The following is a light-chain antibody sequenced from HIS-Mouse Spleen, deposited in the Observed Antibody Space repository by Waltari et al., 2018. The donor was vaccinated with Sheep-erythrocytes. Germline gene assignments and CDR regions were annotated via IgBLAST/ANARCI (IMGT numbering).Light chain of an antibody. CDR2: DVS. Sequence: QSALTQPRSVSGSPGPSVTISCTGTSSDVGCYYYFSWYQQHPGKAPKLMIYDVSKRPSGVPDRFSGSKSGNTASLTISGLQAEDEADYYCCSYAGSYNHVFATGTKVTVL. V-gene: IGLV2-11*01. CDR3: CSYAGSYNHV. J-gene: IGLJ1*01. CDR1: SSDVGCYYY.